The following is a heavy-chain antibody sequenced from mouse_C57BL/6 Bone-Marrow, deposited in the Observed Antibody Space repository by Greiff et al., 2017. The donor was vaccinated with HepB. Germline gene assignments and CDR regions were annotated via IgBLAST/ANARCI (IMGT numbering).Heavy chain of an antibody. CDR2: ISGGGGNT. Sequence: EVMLVESGGGLVKPGGSLKLSCAASGFTFSSYTMSWVRQTPEKRLEWVATISGGGGNTYYPDSVKGRFTISRDNAKNTLYLQLSSLRSEDTALYYCARQLRLRFPYAMDYWGQGTSVTVSS. CDR3: ARQLRLRFPYAMDY. V-gene: IGHV5-9*01. J-gene: IGHJ4*01. CDR1: GFTFSSYT. D-gene: IGHD3-2*02.